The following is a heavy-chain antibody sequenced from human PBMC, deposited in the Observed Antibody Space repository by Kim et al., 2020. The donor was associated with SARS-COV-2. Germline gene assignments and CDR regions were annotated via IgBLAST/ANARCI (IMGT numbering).Heavy chain of an antibody. Sequence: GGSLRLSCAASGFTFSRYAMTWVRQAPGKGLEWVSAIRCGGGRTYYADSVKGRFTISRDQSRDTVSLQMNSLRADDMALYYCAKDIGSDYGDQLGYWGQGTLVTVSS. CDR2: IRCGGGRT. D-gene: IGHD4-17*01. J-gene: IGHJ4*02. CDR3: AKDIGSDYGDQLGY. V-gene: IGHV3-23*01. CDR1: GFTFSRYA.